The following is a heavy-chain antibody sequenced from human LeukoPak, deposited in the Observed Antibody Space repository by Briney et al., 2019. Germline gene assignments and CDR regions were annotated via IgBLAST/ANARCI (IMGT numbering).Heavy chain of an antibody. V-gene: IGHV3-7*01. Sequence: GGSLRLSCAASGFTFSSYWMSWVRQAPGKGLEWVANIKQDGSEKYYVDSVKGRFTISRDNAKNSLYLQMNSLRAEDTAVYYCARDRRGSTMSHYDYWGQGTLVTVSS. CDR1: GFTFSSYW. CDR3: ARDRRGSTMSHYDY. J-gene: IGHJ4*02. D-gene: IGHD3-10*02. CDR2: IKQDGSEK.